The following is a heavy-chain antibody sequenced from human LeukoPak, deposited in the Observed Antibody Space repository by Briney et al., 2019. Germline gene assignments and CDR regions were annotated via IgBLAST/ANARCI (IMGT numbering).Heavy chain of an antibody. Sequence: GGSLRLSCAASGFTFSSYSMNWVRQAPGKGLEWVSYISSSSSTIYYADSVKGRFTISRVNAKNSLYLQMNSLRVEDTAVYYCARDYGRSRDYGMDVWGLGTTVTVSS. D-gene: IGHD3-10*01. V-gene: IGHV3-48*01. CDR2: ISSSSSTI. J-gene: IGHJ6*02. CDR1: GFTFSSYS. CDR3: ARDYGRSRDYGMDV.